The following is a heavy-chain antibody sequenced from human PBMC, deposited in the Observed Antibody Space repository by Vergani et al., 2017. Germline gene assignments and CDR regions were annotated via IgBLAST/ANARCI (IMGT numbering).Heavy chain of an antibody. J-gene: IGHJ6*03. CDR1: GFTFSSYA. Sequence: EVQLVESGEGLVQPGGSLRLSCAASGFTFSSYAMHWVRQAPGKGLEYVSAISRNGGSTYYADSVRGRFTISRDNSKNTVYLQMNSLRAEDTAVYYCARGGDNRYDFWSGYSHYYYYDMDVWGKGTTVTVSS. CDR2: ISRNGGST. CDR3: ARGGDNRYDFWSGYSHYYYYDMDV. V-gene: IGHV3-64*02. D-gene: IGHD3-3*01.